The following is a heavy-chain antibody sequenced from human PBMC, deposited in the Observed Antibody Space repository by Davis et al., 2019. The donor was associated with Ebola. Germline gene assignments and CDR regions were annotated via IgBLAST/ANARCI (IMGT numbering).Heavy chain of an antibody. CDR3: ARDPAMITFGGVIVKNNGYYYYGMDV. CDR1: GFTFSSYG. D-gene: IGHD3-16*02. J-gene: IGHJ6*02. CDR2: IWYDGSNK. V-gene: IGHV3-33*01. Sequence: GESLKISCAASGFTFSSYGMHWVRQAPGKGLEWVAVIWYDGSNKYYADSVKGRFTISRDNSKNTLYLQMNSLRAEDTAVYYCARDPAMITFGGVIVKNNGYYYYGMDVWGQGTTVTVS.